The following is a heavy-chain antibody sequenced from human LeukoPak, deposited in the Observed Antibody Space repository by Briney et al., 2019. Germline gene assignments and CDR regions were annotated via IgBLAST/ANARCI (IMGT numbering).Heavy chain of an antibody. V-gene: IGHV3-23*01. J-gene: IGHJ4*02. CDR1: GFTFSSYA. Sequence: PGGSLRLSCAASGFTFSSYAMSWVRQAPGKGLESVSAISGSGGSTYYADSVKGWFTISRDNSKNTLYLQMNSLRAEDTAVYYCAKNEYSGYDLNPLTSDWGQGTLVTVSS. CDR3: AKNEYSGYDLNPLTSD. CDR2: ISGSGGST. D-gene: IGHD5-12*01.